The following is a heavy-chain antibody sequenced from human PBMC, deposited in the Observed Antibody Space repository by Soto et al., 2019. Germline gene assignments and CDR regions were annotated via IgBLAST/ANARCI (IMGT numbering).Heavy chain of an antibody. J-gene: IGHJ4*02. CDR3: ARGRYGDY. CDR2: ISAHNGNT. V-gene: IGHV1-18*01. CDR1: GYTFTSYG. Sequence: QVHLVQSGAEVKKPGASVKVSCKGSGYTFTSYGITWVRQAPGQGLEWMGWISAHNGNTDYAQKRQGRVTVTRDTSTSTAYMELRSLRSDDTAVYYCARGRYGDYWGQGAVVTVSS. D-gene: IGHD1-1*01.